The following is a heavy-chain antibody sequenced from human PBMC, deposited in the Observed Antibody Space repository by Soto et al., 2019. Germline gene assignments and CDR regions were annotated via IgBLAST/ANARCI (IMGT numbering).Heavy chain of an antibody. CDR1: GYTFTTYY. D-gene: IGHD2-2*02. Sequence: QVQLVQSGAEVKKPGASVKVSCKASGYTFTTYYMHWVRQAPGQGLEWIGIISPDGGRTSYAQKFQGSVPMTRDTSTSTAYMEMSSLRSEDKAVYYCGTRDTGHYWGQGTLVTVSS. CDR3: GTRDTGHY. CDR2: ISPDGGRT. V-gene: IGHV1-46*01. J-gene: IGHJ4*02.